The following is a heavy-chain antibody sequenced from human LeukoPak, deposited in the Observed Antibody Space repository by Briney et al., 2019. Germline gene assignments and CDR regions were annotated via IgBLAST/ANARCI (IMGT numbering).Heavy chain of an antibody. CDR2: IKQDGSEK. D-gene: IGHD6-13*01. CDR3: ARDVAAAGTEDFDY. Sequence: GGSLRLSCAASGFTFSSYWMSWVRQAPGKGLEWVANIKQDGSEKYYVDSVKGRFTISRDNAKNSLYLQMNSLRAEDTAVYYCARDVAAAGTEDFDYWGQGTLVTVSS. J-gene: IGHJ4*02. CDR1: GFTFSSYW. V-gene: IGHV3-7*01.